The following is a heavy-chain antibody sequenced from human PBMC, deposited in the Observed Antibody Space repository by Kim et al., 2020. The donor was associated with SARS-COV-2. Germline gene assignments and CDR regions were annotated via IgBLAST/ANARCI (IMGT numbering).Heavy chain of an antibody. D-gene: IGHD3-3*01. Sequence: SETLSLTCTVSGGSISSSSYYWGWIRQPPGKGLEWIGSIYYSGSTYYNPSLKSRVTISVDTSKNQFSLKLSSVTAADTAVYYCARHDGVGVYYYYGMDVWGQGTTVTVSS. V-gene: IGHV4-39*01. J-gene: IGHJ6*02. CDR2: IYYSGST. CDR1: GGSISSSSYY. CDR3: ARHDGVGVYYYYGMDV.